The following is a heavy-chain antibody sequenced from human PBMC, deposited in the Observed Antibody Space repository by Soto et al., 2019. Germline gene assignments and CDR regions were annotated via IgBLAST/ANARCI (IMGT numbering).Heavy chain of an antibody. D-gene: IGHD5-18*01. V-gene: IGHV4-61*01. J-gene: IGHJ4*02. CDR1: GGSVSSGSYY. Sequence: KASETLSLTCTVSGGSVSSGSYYWSWIRQPPGKGLEWIGYIYYSGSTNYNPSLKSRVTISVDTSKNQFSLKLSSVTAADTAVYHCARGRIQLWLTHFDYWGQGTLVTVSS. CDR2: IYYSGST. CDR3: ARGRIQLWLTHFDY.